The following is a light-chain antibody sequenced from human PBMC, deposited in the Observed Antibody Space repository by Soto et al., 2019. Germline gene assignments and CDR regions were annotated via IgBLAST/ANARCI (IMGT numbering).Light chain of an antibody. CDR2: KTY. CDR3: KQYKSFSLT. CDR1: QSISSW. J-gene: IGKJ4*01. V-gene: IGKV1-5*03. Sequence: DIQMTQSPSTLSASVGDRVTITCRASQSISSWLAWYQQKPGKAPKLLIYKTYNLESGVQSRFSGSGSGTEFSLTIRSLQPDDFATYYCKQYKSFSLTFGGGTKVDIK.